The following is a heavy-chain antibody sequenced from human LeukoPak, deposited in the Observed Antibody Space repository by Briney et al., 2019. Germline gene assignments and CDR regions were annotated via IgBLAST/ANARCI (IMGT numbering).Heavy chain of an antibody. CDR1: GVSLNPYY. Sequence: SETLSLTCTVSGVSLNPYYWNWVRQTPGKGLEWIGYIFYGDSTDYNPSLEGRVTISVDKSNNQFSLKPNSVTAADTAVYYCVRGSPDYFFDYWGQGTLVTVSS. CDR2: IFYGDST. V-gene: IGHV4-59*12. J-gene: IGHJ4*02. CDR3: VRGSPDYFFDY. D-gene: IGHD1-14*01.